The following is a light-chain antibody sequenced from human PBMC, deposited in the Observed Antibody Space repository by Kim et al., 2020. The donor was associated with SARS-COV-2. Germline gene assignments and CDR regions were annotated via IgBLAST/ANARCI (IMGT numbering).Light chain of an antibody. CDR2: AAS. CDR1: KGISSW. J-gene: IGKJ1*01. V-gene: IGKV1-12*01. Sequence: ASRGDRVTITCRASKGISSWLAWYQQKPGKAPKLLIYAASSLQSGVPSRFSGSGSGTDFTLTISSLQPEDFATYYCQQANSFPWTFGQGTKVDIK. CDR3: QQANSFPWT.